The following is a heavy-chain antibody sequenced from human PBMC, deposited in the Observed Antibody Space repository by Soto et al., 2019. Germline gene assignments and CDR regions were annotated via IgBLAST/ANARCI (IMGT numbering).Heavy chain of an antibody. J-gene: IGHJ4*02. V-gene: IGHV3-23*01. CDR3: AKVGLGDGYNPGLFDY. CDR2: ISGSGGST. Sequence: GGSLRLSCAASGFTFSSYAMSWVRQAPGKGLEWVSAISGSGGSTYYADSVKGRFTISRDNSKNTLYLQMNSLRAEYTAVYYCAKVGLGDGYNPGLFDYWGQGTLVTVSS. D-gene: IGHD5-12*01. CDR1: GFTFSSYA.